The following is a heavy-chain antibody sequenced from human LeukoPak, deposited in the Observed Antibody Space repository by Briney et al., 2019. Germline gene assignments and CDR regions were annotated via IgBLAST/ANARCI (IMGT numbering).Heavy chain of an antibody. Sequence: PSQTLSLTCTVSGGSISSGGYYWSWIRQPPGKGLEWIGYIYYSGSTYYNPSLKSRVTISVDTSKNQFSLKLSSVTAADTAVYYCARDRLDSSGYPGDAFDIWGQGTMVTVSS. V-gene: IGHV4-31*03. CDR1: GGSISSGGYY. CDR3: ARDRLDSSGYPGDAFDI. CDR2: IYYSGST. J-gene: IGHJ3*02. D-gene: IGHD3-22*01.